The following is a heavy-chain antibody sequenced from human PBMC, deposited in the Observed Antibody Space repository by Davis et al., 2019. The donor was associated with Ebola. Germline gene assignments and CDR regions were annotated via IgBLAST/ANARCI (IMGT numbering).Heavy chain of an antibody. CDR3: AKDHSLFRGGFDY. CDR1: GFTFSSYS. CDR2: ISSSSSTI. V-gene: IGHV3-48*01. J-gene: IGHJ4*02. Sequence: GGSLRLSCAASGFTFSSYSMNWVRQAPGKGLEWVSSISSSSSTIYYADSVKGRFTISRDNAKSSLYLQMNSLRAEDTAVYYCAKDHSLFRGGFDYWSQGTLVTVSS. D-gene: IGHD5/OR15-5a*01.